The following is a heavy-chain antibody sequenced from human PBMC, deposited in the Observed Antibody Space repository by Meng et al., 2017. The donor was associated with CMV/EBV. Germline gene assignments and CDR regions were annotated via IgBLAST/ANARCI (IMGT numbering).Heavy chain of an antibody. Sequence: GESLKISCAASGFTFSNYEMNWVRQAPGKGLEWISYISSSGSTTYYADSMKGRFTISRDNAHNSLYLQMNSLRAEDTAVYYCARGDSGSYRYYGMDVWGQGTTVTVSS. V-gene: IGHV3-48*03. CDR1: GFTFSNYE. J-gene: IGHJ6*02. CDR2: ISSSGSTT. CDR3: ARGDSGSYRYYGMDV. D-gene: IGHD1-26*01.